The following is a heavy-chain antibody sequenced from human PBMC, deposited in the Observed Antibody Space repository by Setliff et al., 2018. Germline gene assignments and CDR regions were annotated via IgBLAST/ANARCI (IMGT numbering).Heavy chain of an antibody. D-gene: IGHD6-13*01. J-gene: IGHJ4*02. CDR3: AKDGVYSSSWYRALTSRAGFDY. CDR2: IGGSNK. CDR1: GFTFGDFA. Sequence: PGGSLRLSCAASGFTFGDFAMTWVRQAPGKGLEWVSGIGGSNKYYADSVKGRFTISRDNSKNTLYLQMNSLRAEDTAVYYCAKDGVYSSSWYRALTSRAGFDYWGQGTLVTVSS. V-gene: IGHV3-30*18.